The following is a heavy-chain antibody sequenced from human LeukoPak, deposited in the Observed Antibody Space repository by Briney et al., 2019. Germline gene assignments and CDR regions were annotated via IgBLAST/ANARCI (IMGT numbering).Heavy chain of an antibody. CDR1: GFTFTTYA. V-gene: IGHV3-23*01. J-gene: IGHJ6*01. Sequence: PGGSLRLSCTASGFTFTTYAIMWVRQAPGKGLEWVSGIGSGHHTYYADSVRGRFTISRDNSGSTVYLQMNKLRPEDTGLYFCAKANDYGDYGDPDVWGEGASVTVSS. CDR2: IGSGHHT. CDR3: AKANDYGDYGDPDV. D-gene: IGHD4-17*01.